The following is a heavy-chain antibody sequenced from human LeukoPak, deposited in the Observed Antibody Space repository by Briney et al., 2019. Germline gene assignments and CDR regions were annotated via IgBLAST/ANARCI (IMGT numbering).Heavy chain of an antibody. Sequence: SETLSLTCTVSGGSISSYYWSWIRQPPGKGLERIGCIFYSGSTNYNPSLKSRVTMSVDTSNNQISLKLSSVTAADTAVYYCARGRAVRGVIITFGAFDIWGQGTMVTVSS. CDR1: GGSISSYY. D-gene: IGHD3-10*01. J-gene: IGHJ3*02. CDR3: ARGRAVRGVIITFGAFDI. V-gene: IGHV4-59*12. CDR2: IFYSGST.